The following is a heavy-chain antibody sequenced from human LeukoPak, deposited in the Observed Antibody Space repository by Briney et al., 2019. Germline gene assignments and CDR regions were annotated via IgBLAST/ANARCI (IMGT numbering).Heavy chain of an antibody. V-gene: IGHV4-34*01. Sequence: SETLSLTCAVYGGSFSAYYWSWIRQSPGKALEWIGEINHSGSTNYNPSLKSRVTISVDTSQNQFSLKLSSVTAADTAVYYCARDWRDSSGKFPNDAFDIWGQGTMVTVSS. CDR1: GGSFSAYY. D-gene: IGHD3-22*01. J-gene: IGHJ3*02. CDR2: INHSGST. CDR3: ARDWRDSSGKFPNDAFDI.